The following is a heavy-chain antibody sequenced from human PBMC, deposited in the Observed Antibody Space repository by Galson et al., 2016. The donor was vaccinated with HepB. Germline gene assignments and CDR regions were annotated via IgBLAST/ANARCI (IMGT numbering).Heavy chain of an antibody. D-gene: IGHD2-15*01. CDR3: AKDKVVAADY. Sequence: SLRLSCAASGFTFSSYGMSWVRQAPRKGLEWVSGISGSGGTTYYADSVKGRFTISRDNSENTMYLQMNSLRAEDTGVYYCAKDKVVAADYWGQGTLVTVSS. J-gene: IGHJ4*02. V-gene: IGHV3-23*01. CDR1: GFTFSSYG. CDR2: ISGSGGTT.